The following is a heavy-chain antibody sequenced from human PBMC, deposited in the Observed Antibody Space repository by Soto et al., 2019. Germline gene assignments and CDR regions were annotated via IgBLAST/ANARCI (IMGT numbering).Heavy chain of an antibody. J-gene: IGHJ4*02. Sequence: LRLSFAVSGFTFSAYWMHWVRQVPGKGLTWVSLISDDGSTATYADSVKGRFVISRDNAKNSLYLEMNTLRVDDSGLYYCARGPRVRPTGTGAQWGRGPMVTV. D-gene: IGHD1-1*01. CDR1: GFTFSAYW. CDR2: ISDDGSTA. V-gene: IGHV3-74*01. CDR3: ARGPRVRPTGTGAQ.